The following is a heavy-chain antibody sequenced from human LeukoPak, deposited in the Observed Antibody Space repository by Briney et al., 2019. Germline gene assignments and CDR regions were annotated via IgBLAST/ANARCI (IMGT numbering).Heavy chain of an antibody. CDR2: ISSSSSTI. CDR3: ARDGRPRRSYSSGWYWFDP. V-gene: IGHV3-48*02. D-gene: IGHD6-19*01. J-gene: IGHJ5*02. Sequence: PSETLSLTCTVSGGSISSSSYYWGWIRQAPGKGLEWVSYISSSSSTIYYADSVKGRFTISRDNAKNSLYLQMNSLRDEDTAVYYCARDGRPRRSYSSGWYWFDPWGQGTLVTVSS. CDR1: GGSISSSS.